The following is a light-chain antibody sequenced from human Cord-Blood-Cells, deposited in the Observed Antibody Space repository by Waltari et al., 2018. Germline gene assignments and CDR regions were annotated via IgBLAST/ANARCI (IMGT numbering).Light chain of an antibody. CDR3: QSYDSSLSGSV. V-gene: IGLV1-40*01. J-gene: IGLJ2*01. CDR1: SSTIGAGYD. CDR2: GNS. Sequence: QSVLTQPPSVSGAPGQRVPISCTGSSSTIGAGYDVHWYQQLPGTAPKLLIYGNSNRPSGAPDRFSGSKSGTSASLAITGLQAEDEADYYCQSYDSSLSGSVFGGGTKLTVL.